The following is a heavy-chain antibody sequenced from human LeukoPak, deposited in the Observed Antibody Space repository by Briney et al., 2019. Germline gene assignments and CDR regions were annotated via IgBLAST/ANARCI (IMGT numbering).Heavy chain of an antibody. CDR1: GYTFASYY. J-gene: IGHJ4*02. CDR3: ARDQAASGSYSGFDY. V-gene: IGHV1-46*01. CDR2: INPSGGST. Sequence: HRSSVMVSCKASGYTFASYYMHWVRQAPGQGLEWMGIINPSGGSTSYAQKLQGRVTMTRDTSTSTVYMELSSLRSEDTAVYYCARDQAASGSYSGFDYWGQGTLVTVSS. D-gene: IGHD1-26*01.